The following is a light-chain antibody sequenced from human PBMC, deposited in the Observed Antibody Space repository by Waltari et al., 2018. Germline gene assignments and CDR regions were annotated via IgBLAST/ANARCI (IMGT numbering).Light chain of an antibody. CDR3: QHYVRLPAT. V-gene: IGKV3-20*01. CDR2: GAT. Sequence: SCRASQSVSRTLAWYQQKPGQAPRLLIYGATNRANGIPDRFSGSGSGTDFSLTISRLEPEDFAVYYCQHYVRLPATFGQGTKVEIK. J-gene: IGKJ1*01. CDR1: QSVSRT.